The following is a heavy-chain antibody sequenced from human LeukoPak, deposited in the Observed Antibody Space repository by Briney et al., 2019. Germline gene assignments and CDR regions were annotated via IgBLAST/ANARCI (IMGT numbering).Heavy chain of an antibody. CDR1: GGSISSSNW. CDR2: IYHSGST. V-gene: IGHV4-4*02. J-gene: IGHJ4*02. CDR3: ASTERCSTTCPLDY. D-gene: IGHD2-2*01. Sequence: SGTLSLTCAVSGGSISSSNWWSWVRPPPGKGLEWIGEIYHSGSTNYNPSLKSRVTISVDKYKNQFSLKLSSVSAADTAVYYCASTERCSTTCPLDYWGQGTLVTVSS.